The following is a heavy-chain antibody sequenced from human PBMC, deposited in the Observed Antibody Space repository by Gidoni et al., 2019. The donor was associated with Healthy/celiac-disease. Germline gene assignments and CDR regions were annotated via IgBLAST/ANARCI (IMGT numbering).Heavy chain of an antibody. D-gene: IGHD3-22*01. J-gene: IGHJ4*02. V-gene: IGHV3-30-3*01. CDR1: GFTFSSYA. CDR2: ISYDGSNK. CDR3: ARVGGLLLTSYYFDY. Sequence: QVQLVESGGGVVQPGRSLRLSCAASGFTFSSYAMHWVRQAPGKGLEWVAVISYDGSNKYYADSVKGRFTISRDNSKNTLYLQMNSLRAEDTAVYYCARVGGLLLTSYYFDYWGQGTLVTVSS.